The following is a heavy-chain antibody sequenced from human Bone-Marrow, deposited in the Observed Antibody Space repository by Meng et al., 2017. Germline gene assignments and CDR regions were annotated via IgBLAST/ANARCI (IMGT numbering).Heavy chain of an antibody. J-gene: IGHJ4*02. V-gene: IGHV3-23*01. CDR2: ISGSGGTT. Sequence: EVRLLESGGGLVQPGGSLRLSCAASGFIFSTYSMIWVRQAPGKGLEWVSAISGSGGTTYYADSVKGRFTISRDNSKNTLYLQMNSLRAEDTAIYYCAKGHNSNDYCGQGTLVTVSS. D-gene: IGHD1-1*01. CDR3: AKGHNSNDY. CDR1: GFIFSTYS.